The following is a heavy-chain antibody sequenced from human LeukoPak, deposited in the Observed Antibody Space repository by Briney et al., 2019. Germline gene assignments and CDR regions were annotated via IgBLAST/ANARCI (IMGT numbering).Heavy chain of an antibody. Sequence: PGGSLRLSCAASGFTSSSYSMNWVRQAPGKGLEWVSSISSSSSYIYYADSVKGRFTISRDNAKNSLYLQMNSLRAEDTAVYYCARDPRSCSSTSCYLDYGMDVWGQGTTVTVSS. V-gene: IGHV3-21*01. CDR1: GFTSSSYS. D-gene: IGHD2-2*01. CDR3: ARDPRSCSSTSCYLDYGMDV. CDR2: ISSSSSYI. J-gene: IGHJ6*02.